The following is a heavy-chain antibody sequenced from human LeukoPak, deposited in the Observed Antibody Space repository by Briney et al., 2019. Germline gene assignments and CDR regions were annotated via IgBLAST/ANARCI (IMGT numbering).Heavy chain of an antibody. CDR1: GFPFSSYW. V-gene: IGHV3-74*01. Sequence: GGSLRLSCAASGFPFSSYWMHWVRQVPGQGLVWVSRINGDGSSTSYADSVKGRFTISRDNAKNTLYLQMNGLRAEDTAVYYCARDGDSSGYYVNFDYWGQGTLVTVSS. D-gene: IGHD3-22*01. CDR2: INGDGSST. CDR3: ARDGDSSGYYVNFDY. J-gene: IGHJ4*02.